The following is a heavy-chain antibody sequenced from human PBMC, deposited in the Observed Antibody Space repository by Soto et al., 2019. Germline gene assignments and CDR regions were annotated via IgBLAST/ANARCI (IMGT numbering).Heavy chain of an antibody. CDR2: IHHNGGT. V-gene: IGHV4-4*02. D-gene: IGHD3-10*01. J-gene: IGHJ5*02. CDR3: SRLERSTAGNYFRFDP. Sequence: QVQLQESGPGLVKPSGTLSLICAVSGDSVTSTHWWTWVRQPPGKGLEGIGEIHHNGGTNYNPSLNSRVTMSVDKSKNQFSLDLTSVTATDTAVYYCSRLERSTAGNYFRFDPWGQGTLVIVSS. CDR1: GDSVTSTHW.